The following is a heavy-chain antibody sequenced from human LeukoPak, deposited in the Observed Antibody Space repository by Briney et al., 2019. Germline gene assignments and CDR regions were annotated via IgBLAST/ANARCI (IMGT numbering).Heavy chain of an antibody. D-gene: IGHD1-26*01. J-gene: IGHJ4*02. CDR2: ISGSGGST. CDR3: AKLSGSYFLVGIDY. CDR1: GSTFSSYA. Sequence: PGGSLRLSCAASGSTFSSYAMSWVRQAPGKGLEWVSAISGSGGSTYYADSAKGRFTISRDNSKNTLYLQMNSLRAEDTAVYYCAKLSGSYFLVGIDYWGQGTLVTVSS. V-gene: IGHV3-23*01.